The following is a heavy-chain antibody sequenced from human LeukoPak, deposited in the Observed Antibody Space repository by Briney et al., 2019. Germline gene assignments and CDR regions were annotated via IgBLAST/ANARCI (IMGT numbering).Heavy chain of an antibody. V-gene: IGHV4-34*01. Sequence: SETLSLTCTVSGGSISSYYWSWIRQPPGKGLEWIGEINHSGSTNYNPSLKSRVTISVDTSKNQFSLKLSSVTAADTAVYYCARGQDRPGVLDYWGQGTLVTVSS. J-gene: IGHJ4*02. D-gene: IGHD2-15*01. CDR1: GGSISSYY. CDR3: ARGQDRPGVLDY. CDR2: INHSGST.